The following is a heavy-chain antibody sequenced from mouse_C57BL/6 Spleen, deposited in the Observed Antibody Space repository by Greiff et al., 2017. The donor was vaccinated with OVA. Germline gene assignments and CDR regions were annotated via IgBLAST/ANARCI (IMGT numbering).Heavy chain of an antibody. D-gene: IGHD2-2*01. CDR3: AKMVTTEAWVAF. J-gene: IGHJ3*01. CDR2: IWSGGST. CDR1: GFSFTSYG. Sequence: QVQLQQSGPGLVQPSQCLSITCTVSGFSFTSYGVHWVRQSPGKGLEWLGVIWSGGSTDYNAAFISSMCISKDNTESQIFFKRNSRQADDTAIYYGAKMVTTEAWVAFWGQGTLVTVSA. V-gene: IGHV2-2*01.